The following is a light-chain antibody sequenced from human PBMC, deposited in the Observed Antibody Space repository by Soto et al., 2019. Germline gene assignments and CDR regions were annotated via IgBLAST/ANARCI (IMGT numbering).Light chain of an antibody. Sequence: EVVLTQSPSTLSLSPGERATLSCRATQSVSNHLAWYQHRPGQAPRLLIYDASNRATDIPARFSGSGSGTYFTLTISSLEPEDSAVYYCQQRSLWPLTFGGGTKVEIK. CDR3: QQRSLWPLT. J-gene: IGKJ4*01. CDR2: DAS. V-gene: IGKV3-11*01. CDR1: QSVSNH.